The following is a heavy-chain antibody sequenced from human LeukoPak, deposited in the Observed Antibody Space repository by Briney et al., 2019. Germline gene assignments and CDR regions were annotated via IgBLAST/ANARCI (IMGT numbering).Heavy chain of an antibody. D-gene: IGHD6-13*01. CDR2: ISAYNGNT. CDR3: AARYSSSWYWPYYYYMDV. V-gene: IGHV1-18*01. CDR1: GYTFTSYG. J-gene: IGHJ6*03. Sequence: ASVKVSCKASGYTFTSYGISWVRQAPGQGLEWMGWISAYNGNTNCAQKLQGRVTMTTDTSTSTAYMELSSLRSEDTAVYYCAARYSSSWYWPYYYYMDVWGKGTTVTISS.